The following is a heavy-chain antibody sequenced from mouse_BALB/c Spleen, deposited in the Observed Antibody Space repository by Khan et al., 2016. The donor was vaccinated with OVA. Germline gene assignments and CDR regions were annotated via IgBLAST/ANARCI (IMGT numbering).Heavy chain of an antibody. Sequence: QVRLQQSGPGLVQPSQSLSITCTVSGFSLTSYEIHWVRQSPGKGLEWLGVIWSGGRTEYNAAFISRLSISKDNSKSQAFFKMNSLQPNDTATYYCASNVNRYGMDYWGQGTSVTVSP. CDR1: GFSLTSYE. J-gene: IGHJ4*01. CDR2: IWSGGRT. V-gene: IGHV2-2*02. CDR3: ASNVNRYGMDY.